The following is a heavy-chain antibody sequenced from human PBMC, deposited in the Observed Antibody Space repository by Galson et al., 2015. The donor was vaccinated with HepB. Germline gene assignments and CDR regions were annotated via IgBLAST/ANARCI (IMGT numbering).Heavy chain of an antibody. CDR1: GFTFSSYW. CDR3: ARASEYYDFWSGYFTHFYYYYYMDV. J-gene: IGHJ6*03. V-gene: IGHV3-74*01. D-gene: IGHD3-3*01. CDR2: INSDGSST. Sequence: SLRLSCAASGFTFSSYWMHWVRQAPGKGLVWVSRINSDGSSTSYADSVKGRFTISRDNAKNTLYLQMNSLRAEDTAVYYCARASEYYDFWSGYFTHFYYYYYMDVWGKGTTVTVSS.